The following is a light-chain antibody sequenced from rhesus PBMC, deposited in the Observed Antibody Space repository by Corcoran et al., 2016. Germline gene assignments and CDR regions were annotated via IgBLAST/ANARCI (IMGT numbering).Light chain of an antibody. CDR3: QQYSSRPYS. Sequence: DIQMTQSPSSLSASVGDTVTITCRASQSISSWLAWYQQKPGNAPKLLIYKASSLQSGVPSRFSGSGSGTDFTLTISSLQSEDFATYYCQQYSSRPYSFGQGTKVEIK. V-gene: IGKV1-22*01. J-gene: IGKJ2*01. CDR1: QSISSW. CDR2: KAS.